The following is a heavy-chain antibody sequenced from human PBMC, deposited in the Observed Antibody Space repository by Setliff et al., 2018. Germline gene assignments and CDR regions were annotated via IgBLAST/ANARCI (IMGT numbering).Heavy chain of an antibody. CDR3: ARDGPLYDNFWNAPGYMDV. J-gene: IGHJ6*03. D-gene: IGHD3-3*01. CDR2: VSYDGRNK. V-gene: IGHV3-30*01. CDR1: GFTFSTYA. Sequence: GSLRLSCAASGFTFSTYAIHWVRQGPGKGLEWVAIVSYDGRNKYYADSVKGRFTISRDNSKNTVSLQMNSLRPEDTAVYYCARDGPLYDNFWNAPGYMDVWGKGTTVTVS.